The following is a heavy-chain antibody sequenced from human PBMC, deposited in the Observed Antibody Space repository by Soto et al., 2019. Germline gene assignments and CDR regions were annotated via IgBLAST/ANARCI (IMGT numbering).Heavy chain of an antibody. J-gene: IGHJ4*02. V-gene: IGHV3-66*01. Sequence: EVQLVESGGGLVQPGGSLRLSCAASGFTVSNNYMTWVRQAPGKGLEWVSVIYRGGSTYYADSVRGRFTISRDNSKNTLYRQMSSLRAEDTAVYYCARARFGGLAAIFADCWGQGTLVTVSS. D-gene: IGHD5-12*01. CDR3: ARARFGGLAAIFADC. CDR1: GFTVSNNY. CDR2: IYRGGST.